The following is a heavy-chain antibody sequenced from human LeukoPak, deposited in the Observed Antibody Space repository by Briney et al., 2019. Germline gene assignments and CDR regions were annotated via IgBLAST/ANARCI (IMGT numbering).Heavy chain of an antibody. CDR3: ARGGMLGYYYDSSGYYSGEYYFDY. D-gene: IGHD3-22*01. J-gene: IGHJ4*02. Sequence: SETLSLTCTVSGGSISSYYWSWIRQPPGKGLEWIGEINHSGSTNYNPSLKSRVTISVDTSKNQFSLKLSSVTAADTAVYYCARGGMLGYYYDSSGYYSGEYYFDYWGQGTLVTVSS. V-gene: IGHV4-34*01. CDR2: INHSGST. CDR1: GGSISSYY.